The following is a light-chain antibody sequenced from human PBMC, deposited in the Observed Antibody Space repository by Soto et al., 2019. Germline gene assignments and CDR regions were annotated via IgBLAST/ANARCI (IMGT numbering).Light chain of an antibody. CDR1: SSDIGDSNY. CDR2: DVS. CDR3: RSFRSRSPSSA. Sequence: QSALTQPASVSGSPGQSITISCTGTSSDIGDSNYVSWYQQHPGKAPKLVIYDVSNRPSGVSNRFSGSKSANTASLTISGLQAEDEADYYCRSFRSRSPSSAFGPGPKVTVL. V-gene: IGLV2-14*03. J-gene: IGLJ1*01.